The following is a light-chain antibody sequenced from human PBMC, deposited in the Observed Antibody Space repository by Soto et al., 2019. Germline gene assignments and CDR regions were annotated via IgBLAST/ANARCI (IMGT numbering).Light chain of an antibody. V-gene: IGKV1D-16*01. J-gene: IGKJ4*01. CDR2: AAS. CDR1: PAIGTW. Sequence: DFQLTQSPSSLIASIGDTVTITCRASPAIGTWLAWHQQKPEQAPKSLIYAASTLQMGVPSRFNGSRSATDSTLTINSLQPEDCATYYCQQYNTYPLTFGGGTKVEIK. CDR3: QQYNTYPLT.